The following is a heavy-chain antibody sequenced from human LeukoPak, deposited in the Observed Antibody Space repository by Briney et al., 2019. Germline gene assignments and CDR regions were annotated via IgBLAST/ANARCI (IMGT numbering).Heavy chain of an antibody. Sequence: SETLSLTCTVSGGFISSYYWSCIRQPRGKGLEWIGYIHYSGSTYYNPSLTSRVTISIDTSKNQFSLRLSSVTAADTAVYFCARGPYSYDSSGSFDIWGQGTMVTVSS. CDR1: GGFISSYY. D-gene: IGHD3-22*01. J-gene: IGHJ3*02. V-gene: IGHV4-59*01. CDR3: ARGPYSYDSSGSFDI. CDR2: IHYSGST.